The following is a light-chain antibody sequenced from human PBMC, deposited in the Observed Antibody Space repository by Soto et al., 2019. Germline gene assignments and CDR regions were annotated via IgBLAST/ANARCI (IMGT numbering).Light chain of an antibody. CDR1: QSVSSW. V-gene: IGKV1-5*03. CDR3: QQYNTHSGT. CDR2: KAS. J-gene: IGKJ1*01. Sequence: DIQMTQSPSTLSASVGDRVTITCRASQSVSSWLALYQQKPGKAPNLLIFKASSLGSGVPSRFSGSGSGTEFTLTISSLQPEDVATYYCQQYNTHSGTFGQGTKVEIK.